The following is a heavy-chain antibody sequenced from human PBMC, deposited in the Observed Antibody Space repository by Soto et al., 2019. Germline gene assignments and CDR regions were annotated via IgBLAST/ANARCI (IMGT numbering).Heavy chain of an antibody. CDR3: ARESRAAAGTPGQYYYYYYMDV. V-gene: IGHV6-1*01. CDR2: TYYRSKWYN. CDR1: GDSVSSNSAA. Sequence: SQTLSLTCAISGDSVSSNSAAWNWIRQSPSRGLEWLGRTYYRSKWYNDYAVSVKSRITINPATSKNQFSLQLNSVTPEDTAVYYCARESRAAAGTPGQYYYYYYMDVWGKGTTVTVSS. J-gene: IGHJ6*03. D-gene: IGHD6-13*01.